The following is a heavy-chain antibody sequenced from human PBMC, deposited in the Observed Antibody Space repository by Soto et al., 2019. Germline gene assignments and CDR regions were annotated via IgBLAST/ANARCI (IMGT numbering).Heavy chain of an antibody. V-gene: IGHV4-59*01. CDR3: ARGHRYYDSSGYWDY. J-gene: IGHJ4*02. Sequence: QVQLQESGPGLVKPSETLSLTCTVSGGSISSYYWSWIRQPPGKGLEWIGYIYYSGSTNYNPSLKSRFTISVDTSKNQFSLKLSSVTAADTAVYYCARGHRYYDSSGYWDYWGQGTLVTVSS. CDR1: GGSISSYY. D-gene: IGHD3-22*01. CDR2: IYYSGST.